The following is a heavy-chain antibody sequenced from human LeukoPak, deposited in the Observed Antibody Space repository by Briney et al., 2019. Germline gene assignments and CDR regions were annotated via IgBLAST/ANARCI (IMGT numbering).Heavy chain of an antibody. CDR2: ISAYNGNT. Sequence: ASVKVSCKASGYTFTSYGISWVRQAPGQGLEWMGWISAYNGNTNYAQKLQGRVTMTTDTSTNTAYMELRSLRSDDTAVYYCARGNYYDSRTYYRAFDIWGQGAMVTVSS. D-gene: IGHD3-22*01. CDR1: GYTFTSYG. J-gene: IGHJ3*02. CDR3: ARGNYYDSRTYYRAFDI. V-gene: IGHV1-18*01.